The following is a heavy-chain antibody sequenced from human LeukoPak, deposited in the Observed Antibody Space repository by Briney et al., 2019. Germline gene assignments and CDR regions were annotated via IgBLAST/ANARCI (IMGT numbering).Heavy chain of an antibody. J-gene: IGHJ4*02. D-gene: IGHD3-10*01. V-gene: IGHV3-74*01. Sequence: PGGSLRLSCAAFGFIFSNYWMHWVRQAPGKGLVWVSLIKTVWSTITYADSVKGRFNFTRDNAKNSLYLQMNSLRAEDTAVYYCARGRGGFDYWGQGTLVTVSS. CDR2: IKTVWSTI. CDR3: ARGRGGFDY. CDR1: GFIFSNYW.